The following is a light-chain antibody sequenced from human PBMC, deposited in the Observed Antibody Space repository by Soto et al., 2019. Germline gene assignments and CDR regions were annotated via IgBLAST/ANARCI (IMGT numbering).Light chain of an antibody. CDR2: GNS. J-gene: IGLJ1*01. V-gene: IGLV1-40*01. CDR3: QSYYSSRSGYV. CDR1: ISNIGAGYD. Sequence: QSVLTQPPSVSGAPGQRVTISCTGRISNIGAGYDVHWYQQLPGTAPKLVIYGNSNWTSWVPDRFTGSKSGTSASLSIAGLQAEDEADDYCQSYYSSRSGYVFGTGTKVTVL.